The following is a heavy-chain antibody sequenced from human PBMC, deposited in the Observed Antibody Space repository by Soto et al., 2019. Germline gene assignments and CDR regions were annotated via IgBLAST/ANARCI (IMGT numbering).Heavy chain of an antibody. CDR3: AREYGRRYSPRYYGMDV. Sequence: EVQLVESGGGLVQPGGSLRLSCAASGFTLSSYWMSWVRQAPGKGLEWVANIKQDGSEKYYVDSLKGRFTISRDTAKSSLYLQLNSLRAEDTAVYYFAREYGRRYSPRYYGMDVWGQGTTVTVSS. V-gene: IGHV3-7*05. CDR1: GFTLSSYW. CDR2: IKQDGSEK. D-gene: IGHD2-15*01. J-gene: IGHJ6*02.